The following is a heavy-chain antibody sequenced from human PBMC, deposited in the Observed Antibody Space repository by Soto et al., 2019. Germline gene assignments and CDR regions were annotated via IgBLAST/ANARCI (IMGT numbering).Heavy chain of an antibody. J-gene: IGHJ6*02. D-gene: IGHD2-2*01. CDR2: FYYSENT. Sequence: PSETLSLTCRVSGGSISSKSYSWGWIRQPPGKGLEWIGTFYYSENTYYNPSLKSRVTISVDTSKNQFSLKLSSVTAADTAVYYCAKLAGYCSGNSCHGDYAMDVWGQGTTVTVSS. V-gene: IGHV4-39*01. CDR1: GGSISSKSYS. CDR3: AKLAGYCSGNSCHGDYAMDV.